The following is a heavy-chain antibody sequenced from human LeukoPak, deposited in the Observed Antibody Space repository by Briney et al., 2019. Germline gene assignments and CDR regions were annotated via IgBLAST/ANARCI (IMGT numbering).Heavy chain of an antibody. V-gene: IGHV3-23*01. Sequence: GGSLRLSCTASGFTFSSYDMTWLRQATGRGLEWVSSIRPSGDNTYYGDSVKVRFTIYRENPKNTVYLQMNNMSGDDTAVYYCARVAGWHWFDPWGQGTLVSVSS. CDR1: GFTFSSYD. CDR3: ARVAGWHWFDP. CDR2: IRPSGDNT. D-gene: IGHD6-19*01. J-gene: IGHJ5*02.